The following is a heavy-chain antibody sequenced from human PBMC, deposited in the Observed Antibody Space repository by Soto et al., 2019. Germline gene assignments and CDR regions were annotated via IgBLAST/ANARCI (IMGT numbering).Heavy chain of an antibody. CDR2: INAGNGNT. CDR1: GYTFTAYN. CDR3: ARVAPYGGAVPRFDP. J-gene: IGHJ5*02. Sequence: QVQLVQSGAEVKEPGASVRLSCKAFGYTFTAYNIHWVRQAPGQGLEWMGWINAGNGNTRSSRKFQGRVIITRDTSATTAYLEVDSRRSEDTAIYYCARVAPYGGAVPRFDPWGQGTLLTVSS. V-gene: IGHV1-3*01. D-gene: IGHD4-17*01.